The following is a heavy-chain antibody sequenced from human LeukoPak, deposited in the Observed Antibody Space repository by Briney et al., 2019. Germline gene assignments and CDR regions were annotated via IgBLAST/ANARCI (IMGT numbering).Heavy chain of an antibody. D-gene: IGHD5-24*01. CDR3: ARGARAGYNLEPFDY. CDR2: IYYSGST. CDR1: GGPMSSYY. V-gene: IGHV4-59*08. J-gene: IGHJ4*02. Sequence: PSETLPLTCTVSGGPMSSYYWSWIRQPPGKGLEWIGYIYYSGSTKYNPSLKSRVTISVDTSKNQFSLKLSSVTAADTAVYYCARGARAGYNLEPFDYWGQGTLVTVSS.